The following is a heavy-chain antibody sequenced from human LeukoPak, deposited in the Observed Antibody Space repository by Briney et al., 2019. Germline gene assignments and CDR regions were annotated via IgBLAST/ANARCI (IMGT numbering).Heavy chain of an antibody. J-gene: IGHJ1*01. CDR3: ASHSSGWYTEYFQH. CDR1: GGTFSSYA. V-gene: IGHV1-69*05. D-gene: IGHD6-19*01. Sequence: SVKVSCKASGGTFSSYAISWVRQAPGQGLEWMGGIIPIFGTANYAQKFQGRVTITTDESTSTAYMELSSLRSEDAAVYYCASHSSGWYTEYFQHWGQGTLVTVSS. CDR2: IIPIFGTA.